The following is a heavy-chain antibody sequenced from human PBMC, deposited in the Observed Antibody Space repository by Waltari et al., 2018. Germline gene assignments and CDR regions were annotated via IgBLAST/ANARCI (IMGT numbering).Heavy chain of an antibody. CDR1: GGTFSSYT. V-gene: IGHV1-69*08. Sequence: QVQLVQSGAEVKKPGSSVKVSCKASGGTFSSYTISWVRQAPGQGLEWMGRIIPILGIANYAQKCQGRVTITADKSTSSAYMELSSLRSEDTAVYYCARDNGSYSSAADYWGQGTLVTVSS. D-gene: IGHD6-25*01. CDR2: IIPILGIA. CDR3: ARDNGSYSSAADY. J-gene: IGHJ4*02.